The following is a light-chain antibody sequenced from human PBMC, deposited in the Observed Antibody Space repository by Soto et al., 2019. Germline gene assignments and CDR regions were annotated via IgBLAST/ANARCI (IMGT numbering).Light chain of an antibody. Sequence: QSALTQPASVSGSPGQSITISCTGTSSDVGGYEYVSWYQHQPGKAPKVMIYEVTIRPSGVSYRFSGSKSGNTASLTISGLQAEDEADYFCSSYTGSDTLIFGGGTKLTVL. J-gene: IGLJ2*01. V-gene: IGLV2-14*01. CDR3: SSYTGSDTLI. CDR1: SSDVGGYEY. CDR2: EVT.